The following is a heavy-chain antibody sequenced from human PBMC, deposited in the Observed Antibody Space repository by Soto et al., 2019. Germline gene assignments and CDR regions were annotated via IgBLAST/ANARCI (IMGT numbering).Heavy chain of an antibody. CDR1: GYSFTSYW. V-gene: IGHV5-10-1*01. CDR2: IDPSDSYT. D-gene: IGHD4-17*01. J-gene: IGHJ6*02. Sequence: SLKISCKGSGYSFTSYWISWVRQMPGKGLEWMGRIDPSDSYTNYSPSFQGHVTMSLDTSKNQFSLKLRSVTAADTAIYYCARLFTVTTDYYFGMDVWGQGTTVTVSS. CDR3: ARLFTVTTDYYFGMDV.